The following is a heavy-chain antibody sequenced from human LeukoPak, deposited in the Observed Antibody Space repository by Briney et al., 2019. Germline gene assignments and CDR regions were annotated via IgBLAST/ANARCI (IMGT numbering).Heavy chain of an antibody. CDR2: IYPNSGGT. J-gene: IGHJ6*03. CDR3: AREPYGSGSFRTDYYYMDV. CDR1: GYTFTGYY. V-gene: IGHV1-2*02. Sequence: ASVKVSCKASGYTFTGYYMHWVRQAPGQGLEWMGWIYPNSGGTNYAQKLQGRVTMTRDTSISTAYMELSRLTSDDTAVYYCAREPYGSGSFRTDYYYMDVWGKGTMVTISS. D-gene: IGHD3-10*01.